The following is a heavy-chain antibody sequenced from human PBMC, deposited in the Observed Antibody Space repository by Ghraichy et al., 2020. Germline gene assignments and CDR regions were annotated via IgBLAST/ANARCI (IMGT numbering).Heavy chain of an antibody. J-gene: IGHJ4*02. V-gene: IGHV4-59*01. CDR2: IYYSGST. CDR3: ARDRSWHGY. D-gene: IGHD3-16*02. CDR1: GGSISSYY. Sequence: ESLNISCTVSGGSISSYYWSWIRQPPGKGLEWIGYIYYSGSTNYNPSLKSRVTISVDTSKNQFSLKLSSVTAADTAVYYCARDRSWHGYWGQGTLVTVSS.